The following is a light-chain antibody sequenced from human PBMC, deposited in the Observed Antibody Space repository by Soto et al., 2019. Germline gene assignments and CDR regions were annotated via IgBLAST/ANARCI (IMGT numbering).Light chain of an antibody. J-gene: IGKJ1*01. CDR3: QQYGNGPWA. CDR2: GAS. Sequence: EIVLTQSPGTLSLSPGDRATLSCRASQSVNSNFLAWYQQKPGQAPRLLIYGASSRATGIPDTFSGSGSGTDFTLTISRLEPGDFAVYYCQQYGNGPWAFGQGTKVDIK. CDR1: QSVNSNF. V-gene: IGKV3-20*01.